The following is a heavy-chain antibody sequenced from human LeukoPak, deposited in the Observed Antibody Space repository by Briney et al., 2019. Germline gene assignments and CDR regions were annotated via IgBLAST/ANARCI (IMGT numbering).Heavy chain of an antibody. CDR2: ISGSGGST. J-gene: IGHJ5*02. V-gene: IGHV3-23*01. Sequence: GGSLRLSCAASGFTFSSNWMHWVRQAPGKGLEWVSAISGSGGSTYYAGSVKGRFTISRDNSKNTLYLQMNSLRAEDTAVYYCAKERTVLGRPFDPWGQGTLVTVSS. D-gene: IGHD2-2*01. CDR3: AKERTVLGRPFDP. CDR1: GFTFSSNW.